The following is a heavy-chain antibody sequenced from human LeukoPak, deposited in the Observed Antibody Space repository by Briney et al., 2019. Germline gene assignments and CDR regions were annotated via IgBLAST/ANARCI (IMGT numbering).Heavy chain of an antibody. CDR3: ARVQGVTETLYYFDY. V-gene: IGHV4-4*07. CDR1: GGSISSYY. D-gene: IGHD2-21*02. CDR2: IYTSGTT. J-gene: IGHJ4*02. Sequence: SETLSLTCTASGGSISSYYWSWIRQPAGKGLEWIGRIYTSGTTNYNPSLKSRVTMSVDTSKNQFSLRLSSVTAADTAVYYCARVQGVTETLYYFDYWGQGTLVIVSS.